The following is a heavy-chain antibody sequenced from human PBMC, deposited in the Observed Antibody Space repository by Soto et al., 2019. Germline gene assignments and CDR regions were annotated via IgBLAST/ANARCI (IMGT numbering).Heavy chain of an antibody. J-gene: IGHJ5*02. CDR2: IYYSGST. V-gene: IGHV4-59*01. CDR3: ARCIFGYNWTSRWFDL. D-gene: IGHD1-20*01. Sequence: SETLSLTCTVSGDSISRYYWTWIGQPPGKGLEWIGYIYYSGSTNYSPSLRSRVTISIDTSKNQFFLNLTSVTAADTAIYFCARCIFGYNWTSRWFDLSGQGPFLTVS. CDR1: GDSISRYY.